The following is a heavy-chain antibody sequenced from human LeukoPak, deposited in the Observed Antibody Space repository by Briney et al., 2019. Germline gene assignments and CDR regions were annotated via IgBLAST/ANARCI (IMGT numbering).Heavy chain of an antibody. CDR2: IYTSGST. J-gene: IGHJ4*02. CDR3: AREDDFWSGFIDY. Sequence: SETLSLTCTVSGGSISSGSYYWSWIRQPAGKGREWIGRIYTSGSTNYNPSLKSRVTISVDTSKNQFSLKLSSVTAADTAVYYCAREDDFWSGFIDYWGQGTLVTVSS. CDR1: GGSISSGSYY. V-gene: IGHV4-61*02. D-gene: IGHD3-3*01.